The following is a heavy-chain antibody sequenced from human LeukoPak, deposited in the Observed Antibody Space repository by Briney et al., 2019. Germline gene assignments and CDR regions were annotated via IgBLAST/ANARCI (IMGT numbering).Heavy chain of an antibody. J-gene: IGHJ4*02. D-gene: IGHD6-19*01. CDR3: ARHVVNSSGDYFDY. V-gene: IGHV4-34*01. CDR2: IKDGGIT. Sequence: SETLSLTCAVYSGSFSGYYWSWIRLPPGKGLEWIGEIKDGGITNYNPSLRSRVTISVDTSKIQLSLKLSSATAADTAVYYCARHVVNSSGDYFDYWGQGTLVTVSS. CDR1: SGSFSGYY.